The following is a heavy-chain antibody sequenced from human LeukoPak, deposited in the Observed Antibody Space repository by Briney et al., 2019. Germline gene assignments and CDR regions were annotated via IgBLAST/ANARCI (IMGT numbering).Heavy chain of an antibody. J-gene: IGHJ4*02. D-gene: IGHD3-3*01. Sequence: GGSLRLSCAASGFTFRSYAMDWVRQAPGKGLEYVPAISNGGGSTHYANSVKGRFTISRDNSKNTLYLQMGSLRAEDMAVYYCARPYYDIWSAYVYWGQGTLVTVSS. CDR1: GFTFRSYA. CDR3: ARPYYDIWSAYVY. V-gene: IGHV3-64*01. CDR2: ISNGGGST.